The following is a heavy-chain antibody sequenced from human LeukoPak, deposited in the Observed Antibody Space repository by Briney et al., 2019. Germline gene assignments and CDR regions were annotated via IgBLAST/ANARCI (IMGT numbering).Heavy chain of an antibody. D-gene: IGHD3-16*01. CDR3: ARDQGGLGY. CDR2: ISSFSGTI. V-gene: IGHV3-48*01. Sequence: GGSLRLSCVASGITFRSYSMNWVRQAPGKGLGWVSYISSFSGTINYADSVKGRFTISRDNAKNSLYLQMNSLRAEDTAVYFCARDQGGLGYWGQGTLVTVSS. CDR1: GITFRSYS. J-gene: IGHJ4*02.